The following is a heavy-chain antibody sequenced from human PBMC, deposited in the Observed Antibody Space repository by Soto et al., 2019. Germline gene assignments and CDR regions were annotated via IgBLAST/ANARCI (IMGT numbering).Heavy chain of an antibody. CDR3: AKDPLSLAPLFY. J-gene: IGHJ4*02. CDR1: GVTFSSYA. Sequence: PGGFLRLSCAASGVTFSSYAMSWVRQAPGKGLEWVSAISGSGGSTYYADSVKGRFTISRDNSKNTLYLQMNSLRAEDTALYYCAKDPLSLAPLFYWGQGTLVTVSS. CDR2: ISGSGGST. D-gene: IGHD3-16*01. V-gene: IGHV3-23*01.